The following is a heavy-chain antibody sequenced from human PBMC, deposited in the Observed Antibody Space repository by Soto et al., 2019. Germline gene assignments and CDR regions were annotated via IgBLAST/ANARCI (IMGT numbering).Heavy chain of an antibody. J-gene: IGHJ4*02. D-gene: IGHD3-3*01. CDR3: AKDKNYDFWSGQVFDY. CDR2: SSGRGGST. Sequence: GSXTLCCAASGITVSSHGMSWVRKAPGKGLEWVSASSGRGGSTYYADSVKGRFTISRDNSKHTLYLQMNSLRAEDTAVYYCAKDKNYDFWSGQVFDYWGQGTLVTVSS. V-gene: IGHV3-23*01. CDR1: GITVSSHG.